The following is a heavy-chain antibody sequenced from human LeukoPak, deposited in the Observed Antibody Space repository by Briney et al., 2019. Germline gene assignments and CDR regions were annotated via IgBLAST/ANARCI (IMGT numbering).Heavy chain of an antibody. D-gene: IGHD5-18*01. J-gene: IGHJ4*01. CDR2: ISDSGSNT. V-gene: IGHV3-23*01. CDR1: GFTFSNYC. Sequence: GGTLRLSCAASGFTFSNYCMAWVRPVPGQGLQWVAAISDSGSNTYYTDSVKGRFTISRDNSKNTLYLQTNSLKTEDTAVYYCRTDLAAMVRAIDYWGHGTLVTVSS. CDR3: RTDLAAMVRAIDY.